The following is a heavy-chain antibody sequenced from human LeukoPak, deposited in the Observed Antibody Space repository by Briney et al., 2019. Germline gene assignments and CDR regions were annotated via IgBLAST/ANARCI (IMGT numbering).Heavy chain of an antibody. Sequence: GSLRLFCGASGFTFSSHWMAWVRPAPGKGLEWVASVKQDVNEKYYVDSVKGRFTISRDNAKNSLFLQMNSLRVEDTAVYYCARGPPYGTRSDYFDYWGQGTLVTVSS. CDR1: GFTFSSHW. CDR3: ARGPPYGTRSDYFDY. J-gene: IGHJ4*02. V-gene: IGHV3-7*01. CDR2: VKQDVNEK. D-gene: IGHD3-10*01.